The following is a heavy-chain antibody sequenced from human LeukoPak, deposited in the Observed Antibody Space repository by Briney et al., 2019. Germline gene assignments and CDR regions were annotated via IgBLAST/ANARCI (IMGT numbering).Heavy chain of an antibody. Sequence: GRSLRLSCAASGFTLSSYGMHWVRQAPGKGLEWVAAISYDGSNKYYADSVKGRFTISRDNSKNTLYLQMNSLRAEDTAVYYCAKDAFDIWGQGTMVTVSS. V-gene: IGHV3-30*18. CDR1: GFTLSSYG. CDR2: ISYDGSNK. J-gene: IGHJ3*02. CDR3: AKDAFDI.